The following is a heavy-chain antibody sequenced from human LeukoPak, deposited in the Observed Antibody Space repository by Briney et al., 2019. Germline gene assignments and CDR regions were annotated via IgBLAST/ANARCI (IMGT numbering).Heavy chain of an antibody. CDR1: GGSFSGYY. J-gene: IGHJ4*02. CDR3: ARSDVATSYFDY. Sequence: SETLSLTCAVYGGSFSGYYWSWIRQPPGKGLEWIGEINHRGSTNYNPSLKSRVTISVDTSKNQFSLKLSSVTAADTAVYYCARSDVATSYFDYWGQGTLVTVSS. V-gene: IGHV4-34*01. D-gene: IGHD5-12*01. CDR2: INHRGST.